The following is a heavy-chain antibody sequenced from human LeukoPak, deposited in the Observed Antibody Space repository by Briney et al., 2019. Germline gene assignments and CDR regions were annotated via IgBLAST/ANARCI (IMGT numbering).Heavy chain of an antibody. CDR2: MNPNSGNT. CDR1: GYTFTSYD. V-gene: IGHV1-8*01. Sequence: GASVKVSCTASGYTFTSYDINWVRQATGRGLEWMGWMNPNSGNTGYAQKFQGRVTMTRNTSISTAYMELSSLRSEDTAVYYCARVAGLKGRWGYYGDNPGGDWLGPWGQGTLVTVSS. J-gene: IGHJ5*02. CDR3: ARVAGLKGRWGYYGDNPGGDWLGP. D-gene: IGHD4-17*01.